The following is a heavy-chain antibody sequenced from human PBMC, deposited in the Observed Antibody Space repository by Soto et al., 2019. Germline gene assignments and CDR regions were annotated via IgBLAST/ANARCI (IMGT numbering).Heavy chain of an antibody. Sequence: GGSLRLSCIASGFTFSNYAMYWVRQAPGNGLEWVSSISGSGSTYYRDSVKGRFTISRDNSKNTLYLQMHGLRVEDTAVYYCVRGPEVAKIKDYWGEGTLVTVSS. CDR1: GFTFSNYA. D-gene: IGHD5-12*01. CDR2: ISGSGST. J-gene: IGHJ4*02. CDR3: VRGPEVAKIKDY. V-gene: IGHV3-23*01.